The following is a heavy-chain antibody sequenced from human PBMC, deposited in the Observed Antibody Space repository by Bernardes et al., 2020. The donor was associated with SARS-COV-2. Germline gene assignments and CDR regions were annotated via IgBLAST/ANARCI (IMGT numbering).Heavy chain of an antibody. Sequence: GGSLRLSCAASGFTFRSSAMSWVRQAPGKGLEWVSAISGSGGSTYYADSVKGRFTISRDNSKNTLYLQMNSLRAEDMAVYYCAKVNHGIAAAGTGAFDIWGQGTMVTVSS. V-gene: IGHV3-23*01. CDR2: ISGSGGST. CDR3: AKVNHGIAAAGTGAFDI. CDR1: GFTFRSSA. J-gene: IGHJ3*02. D-gene: IGHD6-13*01.